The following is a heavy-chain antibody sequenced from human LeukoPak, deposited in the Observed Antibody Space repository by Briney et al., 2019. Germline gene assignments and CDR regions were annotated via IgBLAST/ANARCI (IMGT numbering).Heavy chain of an antibody. Sequence: GASVEVSCKASGGTFSSYAISWVRQAPGQGLEWMGRIIPIFGTANYAQKFQGRVTITTDESTSTAYMELSSLRSEDTAVYYCAAYYYGSGSYYTEAFDIWGQGTMVTVSS. CDR2: IIPIFGTA. J-gene: IGHJ3*02. V-gene: IGHV1-69*05. CDR1: GGTFSSYA. D-gene: IGHD3-10*01. CDR3: AAYYYGSGSYYTEAFDI.